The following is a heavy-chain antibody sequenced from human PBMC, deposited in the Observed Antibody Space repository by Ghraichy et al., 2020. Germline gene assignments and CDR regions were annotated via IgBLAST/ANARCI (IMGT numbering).Heavy chain of an antibody. CDR3: AREGGRSGSYFGMDV. Sequence: GESLNISCAASGFTVSSNYMSWVRQAPGKGLEWVSVIYSGGSTYYADSVKGRFTISRDNSKNTLYLQMNSLRAEDTAVYYCAREGGRSGSYFGMDVWGQGTTVTVSS. CDR2: IYSGGST. J-gene: IGHJ6*02. CDR1: GFTVSSNY. V-gene: IGHV3-53*01. D-gene: IGHD3-10*01.